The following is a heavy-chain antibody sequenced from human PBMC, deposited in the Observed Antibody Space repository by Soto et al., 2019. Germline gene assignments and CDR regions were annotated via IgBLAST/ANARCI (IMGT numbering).Heavy chain of an antibody. CDR2: INPNSGGT. CDR3: AKVTSGTVAFDF. CDR1: GYTFTGYA. Sequence: ASVKVSCKASGYTFTGYAMHWVRQATGQGLEWMGWINPNSGGTKYAQKFQGWVTMTRDTSISTAYMELSRLTSDDTAVYYCAKVTSGTVAFDFWGQGTMVTVSS. J-gene: IGHJ3*01. V-gene: IGHV1-2*04. D-gene: IGHD6-13*01.